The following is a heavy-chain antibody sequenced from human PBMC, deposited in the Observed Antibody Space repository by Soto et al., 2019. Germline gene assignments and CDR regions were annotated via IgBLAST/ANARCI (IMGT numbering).Heavy chain of an antibody. D-gene: IGHD2-15*01. CDR3: ARDSVTMRWYLHGYFDL. V-gene: IGHV1-18*01. Sequence: QVQLVQSGAEVKKPGASVKVSCKASGYTFTSYGISWVRQAPGQGLEWMGWISAYNGNTNYAQKLQGRVTMTTETSTSTAYMELRSLRSDDTAVHYCARDSVTMRWYLHGYFDLWGRGTLVTVSS. CDR1: GYTFTSYG. J-gene: IGHJ2*01. CDR2: ISAYNGNT.